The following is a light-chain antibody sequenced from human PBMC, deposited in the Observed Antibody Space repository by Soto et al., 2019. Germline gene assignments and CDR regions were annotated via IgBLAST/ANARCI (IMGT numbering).Light chain of an antibody. CDR2: AAS. J-gene: IGKJ5*01. CDR3: QQYGSSSIT. CDR1: QSVSSSY. V-gene: IGKV3-20*01. Sequence: EIVLTQSPGTLSLSPGERATLSCRASQSVSSSYLAWYQQKPGQAPRLLIYAASIRATDIPDRFSGSGSGTDFTLTTSRLEPEDFAVFYCQQYGSSSITFGQGTRLEIK.